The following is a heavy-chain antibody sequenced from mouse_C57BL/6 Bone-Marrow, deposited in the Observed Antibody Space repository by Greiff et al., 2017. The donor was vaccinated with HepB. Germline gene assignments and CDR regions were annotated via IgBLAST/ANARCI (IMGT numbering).Heavy chain of an antibody. CDR2: ISNLAYSI. Sequence: EVQGVESGEGLVKPGGSLKLSCAASGFTFSDYGMAWVRQAPRKGPEWVAFISNLAYSIYYADTVTGRFTISRENAKNTLYLEMSSLRSEDTAMYYCARNYYYGPYAMDYWGQGTSVTVSS. J-gene: IGHJ4*01. D-gene: IGHD1-1*01. CDR3: ARNYYYGPYAMDY. CDR1: GFTFSDYG. V-gene: IGHV5-15*01.